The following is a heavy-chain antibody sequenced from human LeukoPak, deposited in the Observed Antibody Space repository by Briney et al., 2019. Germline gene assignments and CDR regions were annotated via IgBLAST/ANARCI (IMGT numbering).Heavy chain of an antibody. Sequence: GGSLRLSCVGSGFSFSNYAMNWVRQAPGKGLEWVAVISDNSVITYYADSVRGRFTISRDNSKNTLYLQMNSLRAEDTAVYYCAKDGYYDSSGYYYDDDDYWGQGTLVTVPS. CDR1: GFSFSNYA. V-gene: IGHV3-23*01. J-gene: IGHJ4*02. CDR2: ISDNSVIT. D-gene: IGHD3-22*01. CDR3: AKDGYYDSSGYYYDDDDY.